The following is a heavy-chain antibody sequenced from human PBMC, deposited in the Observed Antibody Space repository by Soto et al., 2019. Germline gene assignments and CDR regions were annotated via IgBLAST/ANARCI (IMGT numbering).Heavy chain of an antibody. Sequence: GGSLRLSCAASGFTFDDYAMHWVRQAPGKGLEWVSGISWNSGSIGYADSVKGRFTISRDNAKNSLYLQMNSLRAEDTALYYCAKEVQVRGFGAEIDVWGKGTTVTVSS. D-gene: IGHD3-16*01. CDR2: ISWNSGSI. J-gene: IGHJ6*04. CDR1: GFTFDDYA. V-gene: IGHV3-9*01. CDR3: AKEVQVRGFGAEIDV.